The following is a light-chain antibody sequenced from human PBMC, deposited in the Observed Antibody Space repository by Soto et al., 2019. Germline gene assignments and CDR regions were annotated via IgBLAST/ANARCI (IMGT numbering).Light chain of an antibody. V-gene: IGLV2-14*01. Sequence: QSALTQPASVSGSPGQSITISCTGTSSDVGGFNYVSWYQQHPDNAPKLIIYEVRNRPSGISSRFSGSRSGNTASLTISGLQSEDEGDYYCSAYTARSTLVFGGGTKLTVL. CDR1: SSDVGGFNY. CDR3: SAYTARSTLV. J-gene: IGLJ3*02. CDR2: EVR.